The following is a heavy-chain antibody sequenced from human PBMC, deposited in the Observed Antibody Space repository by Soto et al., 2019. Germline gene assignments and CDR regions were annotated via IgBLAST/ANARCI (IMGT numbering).Heavy chain of an antibody. Sequence: SETLSLTCTVSGGSISSAAYYWSWIRQHPGKGLEWIGYISHSGSTYYTPSLKSRVIISADTSKNQFSVNLTSVTAADTAVYYCAREYTYGSNFYDCWGQGALVTVSS. D-gene: IGHD5-18*01. J-gene: IGHJ4*02. V-gene: IGHV4-31*03. CDR2: ISHSGST. CDR3: AREYTYGSNFYDC. CDR1: GGSISSAAYY.